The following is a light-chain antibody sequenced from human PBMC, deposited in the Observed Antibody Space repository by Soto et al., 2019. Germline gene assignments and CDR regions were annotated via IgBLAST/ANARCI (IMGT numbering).Light chain of an antibody. Sequence: QSARTQPRSVSGSPGQSVTISCTGTSSDVGGYNFVSWYQQHPVKAPKLMIYDVSKRPSGVPDRFSGSKSGNTASLTISGLQAEDEADYYCCSYAGSYTYVFGTGTKLTVL. J-gene: IGLJ1*01. V-gene: IGLV2-11*01. CDR3: CSYAGSYTYV. CDR2: DVS. CDR1: SSDVGGYNF.